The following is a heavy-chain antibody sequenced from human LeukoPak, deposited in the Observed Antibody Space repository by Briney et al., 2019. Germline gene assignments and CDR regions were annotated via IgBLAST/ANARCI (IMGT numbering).Heavy chain of an antibody. D-gene: IGHD1-1*01. V-gene: IGHV3-64*01. CDR1: GFTFSTYA. Sequence: GGSLRLSCAASGFTFSTYAMHWVRQTQGKGLESVAAISGNGDTTYYANSLKGRFTISRDNSKNTLYLHMGSLRHEDMAVYYCVRKVNNGTCPAPGGQGPLVPVPS. J-gene: IGHJ5*02. CDR2: ISGNGDTT. CDR3: VRKVNNGTCPAP.